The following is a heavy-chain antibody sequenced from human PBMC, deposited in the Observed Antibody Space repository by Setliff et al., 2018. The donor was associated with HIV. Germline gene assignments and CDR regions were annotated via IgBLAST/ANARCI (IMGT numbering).Heavy chain of an antibody. V-gene: IGHV1-18*01. CDR2: ISAYNGNT. CDR1: GGTFSSYV. D-gene: IGHD2-15*01. J-gene: IGHJ3*02. Sequence: GASVKVSCKASGGTFSSYVISWVRQAPGQGLEYLGWISAYNGNTNYAQKVQGRITMTTDASTSTVDMELRSLTSDDTAVYYCARLASGGWPLEVFDIWGQGTMVTVSS. CDR3: ARLASGGWPLEVFDI.